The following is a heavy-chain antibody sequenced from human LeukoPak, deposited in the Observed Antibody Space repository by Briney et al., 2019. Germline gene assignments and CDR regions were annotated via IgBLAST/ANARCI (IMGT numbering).Heavy chain of an antibody. D-gene: IGHD6-13*01. Sequence: GASVKASCKASGYTFTSYYMHWVRQAPGQGLEWMGIINPSGGSTSYAQKFQGRVTMTRDTSTSTVYMELSSLRSEDTAVYYCARGGLSYLIAAAGAVDYWGQGTLVTVSS. CDR2: INPSGGST. V-gene: IGHV1-46*01. CDR3: ARGGLSYLIAAAGAVDY. CDR1: GYTFTSYY. J-gene: IGHJ4*02.